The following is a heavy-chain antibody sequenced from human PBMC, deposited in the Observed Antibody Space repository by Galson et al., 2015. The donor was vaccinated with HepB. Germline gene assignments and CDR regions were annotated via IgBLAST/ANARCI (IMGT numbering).Heavy chain of an antibody. CDR3: ATTPYYDSSGYFYGTDV. D-gene: IGHD3-22*01. CDR2: IYPGDSDT. Sequence: QSGAEVKKPGESLKISCKGSGYSFPSYWIGWVRQMPGKGLEWMGIIYPGDSDTRYSPSFQGQVTISADKSISTAYLQWSSLKASDTAMYYCATTPYYDSSGYFYGTDVWGQGTTVTVSS. V-gene: IGHV5-51*01. J-gene: IGHJ6*02. CDR1: GYSFPSYW.